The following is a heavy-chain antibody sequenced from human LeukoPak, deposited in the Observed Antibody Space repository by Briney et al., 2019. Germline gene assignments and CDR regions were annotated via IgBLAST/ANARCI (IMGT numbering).Heavy chain of an antibody. CDR1: GYTFTSYD. J-gene: IGHJ4*02. Sequence: GASVKVSCKASGYTFTSYDINWVRQATGQGLEWMGWMNPNSGNTGYAQKFQGRVTITRNTSISTAYMELSSLRAEDTAVYYCAKDGWETTYFDYWGQGTLVTVSS. D-gene: IGHD1-7*01. CDR2: MNPNSGNT. CDR3: AKDGWETTYFDY. V-gene: IGHV1-8*03.